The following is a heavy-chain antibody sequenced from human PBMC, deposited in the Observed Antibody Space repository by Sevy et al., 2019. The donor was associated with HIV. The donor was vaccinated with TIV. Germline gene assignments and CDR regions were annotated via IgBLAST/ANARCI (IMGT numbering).Heavy chain of an antibody. Sequence: GGSLRLSCAASGLTFTTTGMSWVRQAPGKGLEWVAGVTSDGATYYADSVRDRFTVSRDNSKNTLYLQLNSLRADDTAVFYWAGGDTTMITDLDYWGQGTLVTVSS. CDR1: GLTFTTTG. D-gene: IGHD3-16*01. CDR3: AGGDTTMITDLDY. V-gene: IGHV3-23*01. CDR2: VTSDGAT. J-gene: IGHJ4*02.